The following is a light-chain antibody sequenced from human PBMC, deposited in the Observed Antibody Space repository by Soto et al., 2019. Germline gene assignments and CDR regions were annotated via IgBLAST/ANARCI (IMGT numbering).Light chain of an antibody. CDR1: SSSIGRNT. J-gene: IGLJ3*02. CDR3: AAGDDSLDGPV. Sequence: QSVLTQPPSASGTPGQRVTISCSGSSSSIGRNTVNWFQQLPGTAPRLLIYSNNQRPSGVPDRFSGSKSGTSASLAISGLQSEDEAYYYCAAGDDSLDGPVFGGSTNLTVL. CDR2: SNN. V-gene: IGLV1-44*01.